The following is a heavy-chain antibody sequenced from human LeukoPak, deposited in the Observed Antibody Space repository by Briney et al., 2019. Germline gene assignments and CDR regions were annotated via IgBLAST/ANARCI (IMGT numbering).Heavy chain of an antibody. Sequence: GASVKVSCKASGYTFTSYGISWVRQAPGQGLEWMGWISAYNGNTNYAQKLQGRVTMTTDTSTSTAYMELRSLRSDDTAVYYCARVYDSSGYYRYYYYMDVWGKGTTVTISS. CDR2: ISAYNGNT. V-gene: IGHV1-18*01. CDR3: ARVYDSSGYYRYYYYMDV. D-gene: IGHD3-22*01. J-gene: IGHJ6*03. CDR1: GYTFTSYG.